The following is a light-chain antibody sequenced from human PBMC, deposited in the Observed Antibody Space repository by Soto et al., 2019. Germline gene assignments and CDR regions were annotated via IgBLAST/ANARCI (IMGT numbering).Light chain of an antibody. CDR2: AAS. Sequence: DIQMTQSPSSLFASVGNLVTIPCRASQSIRTYLNWYQQKPGKAPKLLSDAASSLQSGVPSRFSGSGSWTDCTLTSSSLQPEDFATYYCQQSHVIPINFGQGTRLEIK. J-gene: IGKJ5*01. CDR1: QSIRTY. CDR3: QQSHVIPIN. V-gene: IGKV1-39*01.